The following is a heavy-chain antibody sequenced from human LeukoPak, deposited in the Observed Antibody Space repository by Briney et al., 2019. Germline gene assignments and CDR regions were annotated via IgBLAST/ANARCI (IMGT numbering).Heavy chain of an antibody. V-gene: IGHV3-74*01. Sequence: GGSLRLSCAASGFTFSGYWMHWVRQAPGKGLVWVPRITSDGSMTYYADSVKGRFTISRDNAKNTLYLQMNSLRADDTAVYYCARFATIMAPEAYYYGMDVWGQGTTVTVSS. D-gene: IGHD5-24*01. J-gene: IGHJ6*02. CDR3: ARFATIMAPEAYYYGMDV. CDR1: GFTFSGYW. CDR2: ITSDGSMT.